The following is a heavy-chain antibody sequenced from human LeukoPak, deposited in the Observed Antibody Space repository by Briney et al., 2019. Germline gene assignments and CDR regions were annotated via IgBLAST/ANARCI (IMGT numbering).Heavy chain of an antibody. J-gene: IGHJ4*02. D-gene: IGHD3-10*01. CDR1: GFTFSTNA. CDR2: ISGGGTTT. CDR3: AKELEYFGSGSYFDY. V-gene: IGHV3-23*01. Sequence: GGSLRLSCAASGFTFSTNAMSWSRQAPGEGLNGFQAISGGGTTTYYAGSVKGRFTISRDNSKNTLYLQMNSLRAEDTAIYYCAKELEYFGSGSYFDYWGQGTLVTVSS.